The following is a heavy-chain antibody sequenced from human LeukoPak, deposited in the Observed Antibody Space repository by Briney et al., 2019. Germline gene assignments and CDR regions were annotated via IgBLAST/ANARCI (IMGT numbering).Heavy chain of an antibody. CDR1: GGSISSSSYY. D-gene: IGHD6-13*01. CDR3: ARGGKGAAGAYYFDY. J-gene: IGHJ4*02. V-gene: IGHV4-39*07. CDR2: IYYSGST. Sequence: SETLSLTCTVSGGSISSSSYYWGWIRQPPGKGLEWIGSIYYSGSTYYNPSLKSRVTISVDTSKNQFSLKLSSVTAADTAVYYCARGGKGAAGAYYFDYWGQGTLVTVSS.